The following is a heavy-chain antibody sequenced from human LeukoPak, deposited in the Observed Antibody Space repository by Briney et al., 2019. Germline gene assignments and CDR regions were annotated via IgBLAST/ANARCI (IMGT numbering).Heavy chain of an antibody. CDR3: VPFIAAPVHY. D-gene: IGHD6-13*01. J-gene: IGHJ4*02. Sequence: GGSLRLSCAASGVTFISDVMHGVRQAPGKGLEWGAVISEDVSNKYYAHSVKGRCTISRDNSKNKLYLQMTSPRAEDTAVYSCVPFIAAPVHYWGQGTLVTVSS. CDR1: GVTFISDV. CDR2: ISEDVSNK. V-gene: IGHV3-30*03.